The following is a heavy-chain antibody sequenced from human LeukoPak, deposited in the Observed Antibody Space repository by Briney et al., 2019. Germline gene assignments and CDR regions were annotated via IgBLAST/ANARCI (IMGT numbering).Heavy chain of an antibody. CDR3: ARDRYYDDSSGWNWFDP. V-gene: IGHV4-59*01. Sequence: PSETLFLTCTVSGGSISSYYWSWIRQPPGKGLEWIGYIYYSGSTNYNPSLKSRVSISVDTSKNQFSLKLSSVTAADTAVYYCARDRYYDDSSGWNWFDPWGQGTLVTVSS. CDR1: GGSISSYY. CDR2: IYYSGST. J-gene: IGHJ5*02. D-gene: IGHD3-22*01.